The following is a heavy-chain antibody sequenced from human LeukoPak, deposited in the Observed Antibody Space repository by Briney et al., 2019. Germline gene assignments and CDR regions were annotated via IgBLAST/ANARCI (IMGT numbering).Heavy chain of an antibody. D-gene: IGHD5-18*01. J-gene: IGHJ4*02. V-gene: IGHV4-34*01. Sequence: PSETLSLTCAVYGGSFSGYYWSWIRQPPGKGLEWIGEINHSGSTNYNPSLKSRVTISVDTSKNQFSLKLSSVTAADTAVYYCARYDTAMLSLFDYWGQGTLVTVSS. CDR1: GGSFSGYY. CDR2: INHSGST. CDR3: ARYDTAMLSLFDY.